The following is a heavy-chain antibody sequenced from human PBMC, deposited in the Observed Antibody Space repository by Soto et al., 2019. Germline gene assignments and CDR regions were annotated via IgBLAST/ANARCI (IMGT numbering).Heavy chain of an antibody. CDR1: GFTFSSYD. J-gene: IGHJ6*02. CDR2: IGTAGDT. V-gene: IGHV3-13*01. Sequence: GGSLRLSCAASGFTFSSYDMHWVRQATGKGLEWVSAIGTAGDTYYPGSVKGRFTISRENAKNSLYLQMNSLRAEDTAVYYCARDLQLVRWGYYYYGMDVWGQWTTVTVSS. CDR3: ARDLQLVRWGYYYYGMDV. D-gene: IGHD6-6*01.